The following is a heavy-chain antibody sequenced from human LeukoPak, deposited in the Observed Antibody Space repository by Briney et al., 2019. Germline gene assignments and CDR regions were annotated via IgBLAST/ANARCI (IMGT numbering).Heavy chain of an antibody. D-gene: IGHD3-10*01. CDR2: IYYSGST. J-gene: IGHJ4*02. V-gene: IGHV4-39*07. CDR1: GGSISSSSYY. Sequence: SETLSLTCAVSGGSISSSSYYWGWIRQPPGKGLEWIGSIYYSGSTYYNPSLKSRVTISVDTSKNQFSLKLSSVTAADTAVYYCARALYYLNDYWGQGTLVTVSS. CDR3: ARALYYLNDY.